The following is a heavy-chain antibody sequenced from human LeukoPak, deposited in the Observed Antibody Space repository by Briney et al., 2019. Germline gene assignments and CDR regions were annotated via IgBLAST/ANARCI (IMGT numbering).Heavy chain of an antibody. V-gene: IGHV3-64D*09. Sequence: GGSLRLSCSASGFTFSSYAMHWVRQAPGKGLEYVSTISSSGGSTYYIDSVKGRFTISRDSSTNTLYLKMSSLRAEDTAVYYCAFLGGGWLDAFDIWGQGTMVTVSS. J-gene: IGHJ3*02. CDR1: GFTFSSYA. D-gene: IGHD5-24*01. CDR3: AFLGGGWLDAFDI. CDR2: ISSSGGST.